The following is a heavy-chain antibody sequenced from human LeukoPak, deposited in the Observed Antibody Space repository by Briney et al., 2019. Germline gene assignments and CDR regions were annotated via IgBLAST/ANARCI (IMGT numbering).Heavy chain of an antibody. CDR1: GFTFSDYG. CDR3: TRVGYIDEGIDY. Sequence: GGSLRLSCAASGFTFSDYGMTWVRQAPGKGLEWVANIKQDGSKKSYVDSVKGRFTISRDNAKNSLYLQMNSLRAEDTAIYYCTRVGYIDEGIDYWGQGTLVTVSS. V-gene: IGHV3-7*04. CDR2: IKQDGSKK. J-gene: IGHJ4*02. D-gene: IGHD5-24*01.